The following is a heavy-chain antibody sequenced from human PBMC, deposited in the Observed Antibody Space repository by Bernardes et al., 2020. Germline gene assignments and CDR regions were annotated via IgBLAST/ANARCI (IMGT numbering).Heavy chain of an antibody. CDR3: AILAGFIGQVHP. D-gene: IGHD3-16*02. V-gene: IGHV4-31*03. CDR1: GVSISSEGYY. J-gene: IGHJ5*02. CDR2: IYSSGST. Sequence: SETLSLTCTVSGVSISSEGYYWTWVRQRPGEGLEWIGYIYSSGSTFYNPFLKSRVSISRDRSMNHFSLRLSSVTAADTAVYYCAILAGFIGQVHPWGQGTLVTVSS.